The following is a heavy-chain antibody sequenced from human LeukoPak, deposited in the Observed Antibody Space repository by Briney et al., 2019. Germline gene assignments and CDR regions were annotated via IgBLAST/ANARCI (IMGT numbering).Heavy chain of an antibody. V-gene: IGHV3-21*01. D-gene: IGHD5-12*01. CDR3: ARESLVASTPGNYYGMDV. Sequence: GGSLRLSCAASGFTFSSYSMNWVRQAPGEGLEWVSSISSSSSYIYYADSVKSRFTISRDNAKNSLYLQMNSLRAEDTAVYYCARESLVASTPGNYYGMDVWGQGTTVTVSS. J-gene: IGHJ6*02. CDR2: ISSSSSYI. CDR1: GFTFSSYS.